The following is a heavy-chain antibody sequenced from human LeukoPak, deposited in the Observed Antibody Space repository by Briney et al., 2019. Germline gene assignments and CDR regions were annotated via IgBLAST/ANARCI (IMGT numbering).Heavy chain of an antibody. V-gene: IGHV4-30-2*01. CDR1: GGSISSGGYS. D-gene: IGHD6-13*01. Sequence: TSETLSLTCAVSGGSISSGGYSWSWIRQPPGKGLEWIGYIYHSGSTYYNPSLKSRVTIPVDRSKNQFSLKLGSVTAADTAVYYCARGIAAAGNYFDYWGQGTLVTVSS. J-gene: IGHJ4*02. CDR3: ARGIAAAGNYFDY. CDR2: IYHSGST.